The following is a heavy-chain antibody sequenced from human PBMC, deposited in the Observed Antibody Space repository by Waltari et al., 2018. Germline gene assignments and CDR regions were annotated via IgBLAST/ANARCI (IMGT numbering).Heavy chain of an antibody. CDR2: INHSGSN. J-gene: IGHJ4*02. V-gene: IGHV4-34*01. CDR1: GGSFSGYY. CDR3: ARSVWFGEPQNGHYFDY. D-gene: IGHD3-10*01. Sequence: QVQLQQWGAGLLKPSETLSLTCAVYGGSFSGYYWSWIRQPPGKGLEWIGEINHSGSNNYNPSLKSRVTISVDTSKNQFSLKLSSGTAADTAVYYCARSVWFGEPQNGHYFDYWGQGTLVTVSS.